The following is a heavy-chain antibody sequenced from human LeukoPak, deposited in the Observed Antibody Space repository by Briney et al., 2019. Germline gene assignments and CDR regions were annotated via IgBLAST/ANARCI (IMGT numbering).Heavy chain of an antibody. CDR2: ISVASIT. CDR1: GLAFSSYA. D-gene: IGHD3-3*01. Sequence: GGSLRLSCAASGLAFSSYAMNWVRQPPGKGLEWVSTISVASITFYTDSVKGRFTISRDNSRNTVYLQMTSLRADDTAVYYCADYGVSGVRNNFHWGQGTLVTVSS. V-gene: IGHV3-23*01. CDR3: ADYGVSGVRNNFH. J-gene: IGHJ4*02.